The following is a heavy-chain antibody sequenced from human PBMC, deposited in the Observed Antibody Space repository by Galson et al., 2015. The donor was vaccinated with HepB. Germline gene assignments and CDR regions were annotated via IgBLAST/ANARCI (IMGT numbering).Heavy chain of an antibody. CDR2: INSDGTYI. D-gene: IGHD6-13*01. J-gene: IGHJ4*02. Sequence: SLRLSCAASGFTFSSYWMHWVRRAPGKGLVWVSRINSDGTYITYADSVKGRFTISRDNAKNTLYLQMNSPRAEDTALYYCARTRGAAAGIFDYWGQGSLVTVSS. CDR1: GFTFSSYW. CDR3: ARTRGAAAGIFDY. V-gene: IGHV3-74*01.